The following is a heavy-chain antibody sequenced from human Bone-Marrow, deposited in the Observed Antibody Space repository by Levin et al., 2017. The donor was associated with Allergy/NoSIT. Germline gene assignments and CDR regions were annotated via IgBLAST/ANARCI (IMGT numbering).Heavy chain of an antibody. V-gene: IGHV3-9*01. Sequence: SLKISCVGSGFTFDDHAMHWVRQAPGKGLEWVAGITVSSGGLGYADSVKGRFTIFRDNARNSLHLQMNSLRAEDSALYYCTRGVYISGSGSFRHYGMDVWGQGTTVTVSS. CDR3: TRGVYISGSGSFRHYGMDV. J-gene: IGHJ6*02. CDR2: ITVSSGGL. D-gene: IGHD3-10*01. CDR1: GFTFDDHA.